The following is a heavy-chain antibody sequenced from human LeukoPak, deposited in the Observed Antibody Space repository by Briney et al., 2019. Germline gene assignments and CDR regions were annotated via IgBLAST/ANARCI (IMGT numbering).Heavy chain of an antibody. D-gene: IGHD4-17*01. CDR2: INHSG. V-gene: IGHV4-34*01. CDR1: GGSFNFSY. CDR3: ARSRTYGDYVDY. J-gene: IGHJ4*02. Sequence: SETLSLTCAVYGGSFNFSYWRWIRQPPGKGLEWIGEINHSGKSRVTISVDTSKNQFSLKLSSVTAADTAVYYCARSRTYGDYVDYWGQGTLVTVSS.